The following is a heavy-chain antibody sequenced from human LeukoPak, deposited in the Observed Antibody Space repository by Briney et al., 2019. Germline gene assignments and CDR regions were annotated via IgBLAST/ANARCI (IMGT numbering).Heavy chain of an antibody. CDR1: GFTFSSYA. CDR2: ISWNSGSI. V-gene: IGHV3-9*03. J-gene: IGHJ4*02. CDR3: AKEYGSGSYYGHFDY. D-gene: IGHD3-10*01. Sequence: GGSLRLSCAASGFTFSSYAMSWVRQAPGKGLEWVSGISWNSGSIGYADSVKGRFTISRDNAKNSLYLQMNSLRAEDMALYYCAKEYGSGSYYGHFDYWGQGTLVTVSS.